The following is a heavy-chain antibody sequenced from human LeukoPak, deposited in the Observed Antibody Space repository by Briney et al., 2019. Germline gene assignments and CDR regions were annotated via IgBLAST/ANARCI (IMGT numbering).Heavy chain of an antibody. CDR3: ARLHSTGGTLAY. Sequence: SETLSLTCTVSGGSISSSYWSWIRQSPGKGLEWIGYIHYTGRTEYSPSLKSRLTISIDTSKAQFFLKLSSVTAADTALYYCARLHSTGGTLAYWGQGTLVTVPS. J-gene: IGHJ4*02. V-gene: IGHV4-59*01. CDR2: IHYTGRT. CDR1: GGSISSSY. D-gene: IGHD2-8*02.